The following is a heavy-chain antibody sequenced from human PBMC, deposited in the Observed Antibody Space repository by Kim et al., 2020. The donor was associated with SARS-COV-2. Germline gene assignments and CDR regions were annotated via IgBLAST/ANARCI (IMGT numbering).Heavy chain of an antibody. CDR3: ARSPVLLFDI. D-gene: IGHD6-6*01. Sequence: SETLSLTCTVSGGSISSSSYYWGWIRQPPGKGLEWIGSIYYSGSTYYNPSLKSRVTISVDTSKNQFSLKLSSVTAADTAVYYCARSPVLLFDIWGQGTMVTVSS. CDR1: GGSISSSSYY. J-gene: IGHJ3*02. V-gene: IGHV4-39*01. CDR2: IYYSGST.